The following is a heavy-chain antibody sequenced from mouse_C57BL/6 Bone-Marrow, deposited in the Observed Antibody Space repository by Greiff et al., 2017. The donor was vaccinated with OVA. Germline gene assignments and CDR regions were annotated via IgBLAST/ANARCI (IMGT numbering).Heavy chain of an antibody. D-gene: IGHD1-1*01. V-gene: IGHV7-3*01. CDR2: IRNKANGYTT. Sequence: EVKVVESGGGLVQPGGSLSLSCAASGFTFTDYYMSWVRQPPGKALEWLGFIRNKANGYTTEYSASVKGRFTISRDNSQSVLYLQMNALRAEDSATYYCARYGGPTTVVATGYFDYWGQGTTLTVSS. CDR3: ARYGGPTTVVATGYFDY. CDR1: GFTFTDYY. J-gene: IGHJ2*01.